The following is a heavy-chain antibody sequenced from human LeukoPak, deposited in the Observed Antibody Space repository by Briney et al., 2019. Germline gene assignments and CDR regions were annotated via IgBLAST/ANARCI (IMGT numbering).Heavy chain of an antibody. V-gene: IGHV3-30*02. CDR3: AKVIKGPTTVLTPSFDY. Sequence: GGSLRLSCAASGFTFSSYGIHWVRQAPGKGLEWVAFIRYDGSNKYYADTVKVRFTISRDNSKNALFLQMNILRVDDTAVYYCAKVIKGPTTVLTPSFDYWGQGTLVTVSS. D-gene: IGHD4-23*01. J-gene: IGHJ4*02. CDR2: IRYDGSNK. CDR1: GFTFSSYG.